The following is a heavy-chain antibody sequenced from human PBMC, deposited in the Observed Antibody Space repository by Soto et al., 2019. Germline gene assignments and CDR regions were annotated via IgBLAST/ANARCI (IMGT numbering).Heavy chain of an antibody. D-gene: IGHD6-19*01. J-gene: IGHJ4*02. CDR3: AKGGGNSGWYEGYFDY. V-gene: IGHV3-23*01. CDR2: ISGSGGST. CDR1: GFTFSSYA. Sequence: EVQLLESGGGLVQPGGSLRLSCAASGFTFSSYAMSWVRQAPGKGLEWVSAISGSGGSTYYADSVKGRFTISRDNSKNTLYLQMNSLRAEDTAVYYCAKGGGNSGWYEGYFDYWGQGTLVTVSS.